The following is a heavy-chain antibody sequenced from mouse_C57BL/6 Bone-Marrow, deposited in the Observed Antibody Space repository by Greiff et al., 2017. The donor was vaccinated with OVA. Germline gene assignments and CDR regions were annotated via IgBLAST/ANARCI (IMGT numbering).Heavy chain of an antibody. J-gene: IGHJ1*03. Sequence: EVKLVESGPELVKPGASVKISCKASGYSFTDYNMNWVKQSNGKSLEWIGVINPNYGTTSYNQKFKGKATLTVDQSSSTAYMQLNSLTSEDSAVYYGARGGGACWYFDVWGTGTTVTVSS. CDR1: GYSFTDYN. V-gene: IGHV1-39*01. CDR3: ARGGGACWYFDV. CDR2: INPNYGTT.